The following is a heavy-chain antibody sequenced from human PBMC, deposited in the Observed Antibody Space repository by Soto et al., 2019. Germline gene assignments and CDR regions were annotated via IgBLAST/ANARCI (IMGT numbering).Heavy chain of an antibody. J-gene: IGHJ6*02. CDR1: VVSFSGYY. D-gene: IGHD2-8*01. V-gene: IGHV4-34*01. Sequence: XETLSLTCAFYVVSFSGYYWSCIRHPPGKGLEWIGEINHSGSTNYNPSLKSRVTISVDTSKNQFSLKLSSVTAADTAVYYCGRPRGYCTSGVCYPTKTWHVWGQGTPGTVSS. CDR3: GRPRGYCTSGVCYPTKTWHV. CDR2: INHSGST.